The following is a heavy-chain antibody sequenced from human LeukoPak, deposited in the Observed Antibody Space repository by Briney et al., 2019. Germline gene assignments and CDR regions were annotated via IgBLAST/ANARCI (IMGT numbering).Heavy chain of an antibody. Sequence: GSSVKVSCKASGGTFSSYTISWVRQAPGQGLEWMGRISAYNGNTNYAQKLQGRVTMTTDTSTSTAYMELRSLRSDDTAVYYCARDETQIMVTPCYWGQGTLVTVSS. CDR1: GGTFSSYT. J-gene: IGHJ4*02. CDR2: ISAYNGNT. D-gene: IGHD4-23*01. CDR3: ARDETQIMVTPCY. V-gene: IGHV1-18*01.